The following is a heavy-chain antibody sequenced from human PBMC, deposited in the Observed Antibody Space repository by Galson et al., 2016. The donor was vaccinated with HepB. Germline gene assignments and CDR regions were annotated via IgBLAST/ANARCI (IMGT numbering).Heavy chain of an antibody. CDR3: TSDNGPGFFGMDV. J-gene: IGHJ6*02. Sequence: SLRLSCAASGSTFSNAWMNWVRHIPGKGLEWVGRIKSKIDRATTDYTAPVKGRFTTSRDDSKSTLYLQMNSLKTDDTAVYYCTSDNGPGFFGMDVWGPGTTITVSS. V-gene: IGHV3-15*07. CDR1: GSTFSNAW. D-gene: IGHD2-8*01. CDR2: IKSKIDRATT.